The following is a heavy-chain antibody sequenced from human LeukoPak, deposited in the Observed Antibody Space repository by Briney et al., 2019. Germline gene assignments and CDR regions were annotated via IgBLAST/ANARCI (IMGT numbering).Heavy chain of an antibody. J-gene: IGHJ4*02. CDR1: GGSVSSTSYY. V-gene: IGHV4-39*01. CDR3: ARSYCSSTSCYASGYFDY. D-gene: IGHD2-2*01. Sequence: SETLSLTCTVSGGSVSSTSYYWGWIRQPPGKGLEWIASIYYSGSTYYNPSLKSRVTISVDTSKNQFSLRLNSVTAADTAVYYCARSYCSSTSCYASGYFDYWGQGTLVTVSS. CDR2: IYYSGST.